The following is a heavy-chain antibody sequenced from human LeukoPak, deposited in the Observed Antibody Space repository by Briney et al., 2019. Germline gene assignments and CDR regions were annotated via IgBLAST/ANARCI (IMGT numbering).Heavy chain of an antibody. CDR2: IHYSGIT. V-gene: IGHV4-30-4*01. J-gene: IGHJ4*02. CDR3: ARSLDYWLLFDY. D-gene: IGHD4-11*01. CDR1: GGSISSGNYY. Sequence: PSETLSPTCTVSGGSISSGNYYWSWIRQPPGKGLEWIGYIHYSGITYYNPSLKSRVTISIDTSKNQFSLKLSSVTAADTAVYYCARSLDYWLLFDYWGQGTLDTVSS.